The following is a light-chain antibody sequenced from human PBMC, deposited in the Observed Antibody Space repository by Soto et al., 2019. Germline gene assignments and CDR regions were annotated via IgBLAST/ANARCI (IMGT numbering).Light chain of an antibody. V-gene: IGLV2-8*01. J-gene: IGLJ2*01. CDR1: SRDVGGYNY. Sequence: QSALTQPPSASGSPGQSVTISCTGTSRDVGGYNYVYWYQQHPGKAPKLMIYEISKRPSGLPDRFSGSKSGNTASLTVSGLQAEDEADYYCSSYAGRNNFVFGGGTKLTVL. CDR2: EIS. CDR3: SSYAGRNNFV.